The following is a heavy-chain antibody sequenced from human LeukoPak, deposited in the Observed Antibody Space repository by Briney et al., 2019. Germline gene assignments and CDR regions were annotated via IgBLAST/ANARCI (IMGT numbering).Heavy chain of an antibody. CDR1: GLTFDDYA. CDR2: ISWNSGSI. D-gene: IGHD6-13*01. V-gene: IGHV3-9*01. J-gene: IGHJ4*02. CDR3: AKDIARAADAPVDY. Sequence: PGRSLRLSCAASGLTFDDYAMHWVRQAPGKGLEWVSGISWNSGSIGYADSVKGRFTISRDNAKNSLYLQMNSLRAEDTALYYCAKDIARAADAPVDYWGQGTLVTVSS.